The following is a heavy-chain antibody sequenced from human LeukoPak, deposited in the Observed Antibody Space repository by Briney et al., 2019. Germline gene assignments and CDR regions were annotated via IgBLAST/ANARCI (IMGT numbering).Heavy chain of an antibody. CDR2: ISGAST. CDR3: ARDQADFWSGYSLDAFDI. V-gene: IGHV3-23*01. CDR1: GFTFSSYA. D-gene: IGHD3-3*01. J-gene: IGHJ3*02. Sequence: SGGSLRLSCAASGFTFSSYAMSWVRQAPGKGLEWVSVISGASTYYADSVKGRFTISRDNSKNTLYLQMNSLRAEDTAVYYCARDQADFWSGYSLDAFDIWGQGTMVTVSS.